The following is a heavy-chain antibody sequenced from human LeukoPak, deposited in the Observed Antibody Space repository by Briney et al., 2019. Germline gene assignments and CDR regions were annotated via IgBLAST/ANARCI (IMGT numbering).Heavy chain of an antibody. CDR1: GGTFSSYA. V-gene: IGHV1-69*01. D-gene: IGHD6-19*01. J-gene: IGHJ5*02. CDR3: ARVVRDRSGWYTDNNWFDP. CDR2: IIPIFGTA. Sequence: SVKVSCKASGGTFSSYAISWVRQAPGQGLEWMGGIIPIFGTANYAQKFQGRVTITADESTSTAYMELSSLRSEDTAVYYCARVVRDRSGWYTDNNWFDPWGQGTLVTVSS.